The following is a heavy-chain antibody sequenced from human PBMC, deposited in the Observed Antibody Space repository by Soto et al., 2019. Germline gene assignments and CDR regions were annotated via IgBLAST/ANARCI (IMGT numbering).Heavy chain of an antibody. CDR2: IDTSGSST. J-gene: IGHJ4*02. CDR1: GFIFTNFW. Sequence: GGSLRLSCEASGFIFTNFWMHWVRQVPGKGLVWVSRIDTSGSSTSYADSVKGRFTISRDNAKNTVSPQMNSLRAEDKGVYYCAKDSWYFDLWSQGSLVTVSS. CDR3: AKDSWYFDL. V-gene: IGHV3-74*01. D-gene: IGHD6-13*01.